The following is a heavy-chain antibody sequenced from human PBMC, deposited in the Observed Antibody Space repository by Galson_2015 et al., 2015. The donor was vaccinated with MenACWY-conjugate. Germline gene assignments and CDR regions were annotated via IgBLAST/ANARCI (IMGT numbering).Heavy chain of an antibody. Sequence: ETLSLTCAVSGDSISSSNWWGWVRQTPEKGLEWIGEIFHTGSTKYNPSLKSRVTISVDMPKDQFSLKLSSVTAADTAVYYCARRDGWNWGMDVWGLGTTVTVSS. CDR2: IFHTGST. V-gene: IGHV4-4*02. CDR3: ARRDGWNWGMDV. J-gene: IGHJ6*02. D-gene: IGHD5-24*01. CDR1: GDSISSSNW.